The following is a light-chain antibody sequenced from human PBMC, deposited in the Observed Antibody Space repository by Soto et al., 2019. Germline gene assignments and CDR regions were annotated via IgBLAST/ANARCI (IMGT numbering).Light chain of an antibody. V-gene: IGKV3D-20*01. CDR2: DTS. J-gene: IGKJ1*01. CDR1: QRVSGGF. CDR3: QQYNNWPPWT. Sequence: EIVMTQSPATLSVSLGERATLYCGASQRVSGGFLAWYQQKPGLAPRLILYDTSFRATGIPDRFSGSGSGTHFTLTISRLEPEDFAVYYCQQYNNWPPWTFGQGTKVDIK.